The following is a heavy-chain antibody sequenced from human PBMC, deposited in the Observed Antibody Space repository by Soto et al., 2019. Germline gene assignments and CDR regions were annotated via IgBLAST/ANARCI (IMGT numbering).Heavy chain of an antibody. V-gene: IGHV3-7*01. J-gene: IGHJ6*02. CDR1: GFTFSSYW. D-gene: IGHD3-3*01. CDR2: IKEDGSEK. CDR3: ARGYYDQYYYYGMDV. Sequence: GGSLRLSCAASGFTFSSYWMSWVRQAPGKGLEWVANIKEDGSEKYYVDSVKGRFTISRDNAKNSLYLQMNSLRAEDTAVYYCARGYYDQYYYYGMDVWGQGTTVTVSS.